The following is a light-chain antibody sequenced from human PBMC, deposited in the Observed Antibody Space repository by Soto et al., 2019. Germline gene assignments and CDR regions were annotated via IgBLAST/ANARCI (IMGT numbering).Light chain of an antibody. Sequence: QSALTQPASVSGSPGQSITISCTGTSGDVGGYNYVSWYQQHPGKAPKLMIYDVSNRPSGVSNRFSGSKSGNTASLTISGLQSQDESDYYCCSYTCSSISYVFGTGTKVTV. CDR2: DVS. V-gene: IGLV2-14*01. CDR3: CSYTCSSISYV. CDR1: SGDVGGYNY. J-gene: IGLJ1*01.